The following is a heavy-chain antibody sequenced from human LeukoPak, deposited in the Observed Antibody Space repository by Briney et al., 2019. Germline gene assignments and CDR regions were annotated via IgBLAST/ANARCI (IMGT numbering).Heavy chain of an antibody. CDR2: INSDGSST. J-gene: IGHJ6*03. Sequence: GGSLRLSCAASGFTFSSYWMHWVRQAPGKGLVWVSRINSDGSSTSYADSVKGRFTISRDNAKNTLYLQMNSLRAEDTAVYYCARGRHTAMVYYYYYMDVWGTGTTVTVSS. CDR3: ARGRHTAMVYYYYYMDV. CDR1: GFTFSSYW. V-gene: IGHV3-74*01. D-gene: IGHD5-18*01.